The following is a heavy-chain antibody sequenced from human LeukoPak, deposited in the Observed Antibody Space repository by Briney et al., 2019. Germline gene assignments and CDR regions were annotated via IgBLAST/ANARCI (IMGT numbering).Heavy chain of an antibody. CDR1: GFTFSSYG. D-gene: IGHD6-13*01. V-gene: IGHV3-30*18. CDR2: IPYDGSNK. CDR3: AKVAAAVYYYYGMDV. Sequence: GGSLRLSCAASGFTFSSYGMPWVRQAPGKGLEWVADIPYDGSNKYYADSVKGRFTISRDNSKSTLYLQMNSLRAEDTALYYCAKVAAAVYYYYGMDVWGQGTTVTVSS. J-gene: IGHJ6*02.